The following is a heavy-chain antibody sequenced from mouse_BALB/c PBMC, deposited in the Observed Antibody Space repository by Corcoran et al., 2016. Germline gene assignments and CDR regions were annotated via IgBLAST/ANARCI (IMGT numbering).Heavy chain of an antibody. J-gene: IGHJ3*01. CDR3: ARRGYSSSYWFAY. Sequence: EVQLQQSGPELVKPGASVKLSCTAPGFNIKDTYMHWVKQRPEQGLEWIGRIDPANGNTKYDPKFQGKATITADTSSNTAYLQLSSLTSEDTAVYYCARRGYSSSYWFAYWGQGTLVTVSA. V-gene: IGHV14-3*02. CDR1: GFNIKDTY. D-gene: IGHD1-1*01. CDR2: IDPANGNT.